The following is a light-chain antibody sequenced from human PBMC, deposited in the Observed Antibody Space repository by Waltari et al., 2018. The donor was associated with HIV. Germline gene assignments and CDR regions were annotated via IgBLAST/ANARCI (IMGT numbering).Light chain of an antibody. CDR2: EVS. Sequence: QSALTQPASVSGSPGQSITISCTGSTSDFGLYNFISWYQQRPGGVPKVIISEVSSRPAGVSSRFSGSKAGNTASLTISWLQTEDEADYYCTSFTSNYTVMFGGGTKVTVL. CDR3: TSFTSNYTVM. CDR1: TSDFGLYNF. J-gene: IGLJ3*02. V-gene: IGLV2-14*01.